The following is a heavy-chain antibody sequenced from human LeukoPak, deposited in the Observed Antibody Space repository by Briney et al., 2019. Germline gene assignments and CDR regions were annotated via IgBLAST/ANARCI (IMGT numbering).Heavy chain of an antibody. Sequence: ASVKVSCKASGYTFTDYYMHWVRQAPGQGLEWMGTINPSGGGTSYAQKFQGRVAMTRDTSTSTVYMELSSLRSEDTAVYYCATTVIRTEYFQHWGRGTLVTVSS. CDR2: INPSGGGT. D-gene: IGHD4-17*01. V-gene: IGHV1-46*01. CDR3: ATTVIRTEYFQH. CDR1: GYTFTDYY. J-gene: IGHJ1*01.